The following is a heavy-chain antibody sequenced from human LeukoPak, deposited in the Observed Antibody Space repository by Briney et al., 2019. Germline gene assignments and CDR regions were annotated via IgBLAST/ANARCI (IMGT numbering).Heavy chain of an antibody. CDR3: AKGSATTVVTIDY. D-gene: IGHD4-23*01. CDR2: ISSDGSDK. V-gene: IGHV3-30*18. J-gene: IGHJ4*02. CDR1: GFTFSSYG. Sequence: GKSLRLSCAASGFTFSSYGMHWVRQAPGKGLEWVAVISSDGSDKYYADSVKGRFTISRDNSKNTMYLQMNSLRDEDTAVYHCAKGSATTVVTIDYWGQGTLVTVSS.